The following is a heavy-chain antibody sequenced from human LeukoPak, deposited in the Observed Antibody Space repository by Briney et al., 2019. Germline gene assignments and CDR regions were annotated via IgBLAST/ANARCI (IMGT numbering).Heavy chain of an antibody. CDR1: GFTFSGST. Sequence: GGSLRLSCAATGFTFSGSTMHWVRQASGKGLEWVGRIRSKANNYATAYATSVKGRFTLSRDDSKNTAYLQMNSLKTEDTAVYYCIRGAASGSYYGFDVWGQGATVTVSS. D-gene: IGHD1-26*01. CDR3: IRGAASGSYYGFDV. V-gene: IGHV3-73*01. CDR2: IRSKANNYAT. J-gene: IGHJ6*02.